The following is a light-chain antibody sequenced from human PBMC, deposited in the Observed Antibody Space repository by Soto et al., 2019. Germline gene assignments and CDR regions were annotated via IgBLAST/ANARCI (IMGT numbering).Light chain of an antibody. CDR3: SSYTGGSTYV. J-gene: IGLJ1*01. CDR1: SSDIGGYKY. V-gene: IGLV2-14*01. CDR2: DVS. Sequence: QSALTQPASVSGSPGQSITISCTGTSSDIGGYKYVSWYQQHPGKAPKLMIYDVSNRPLGVSNRFSGSKSGNTATLTIAGLKGEDEAEYYCSSYTGGSTYVFGTGTKVTVL.